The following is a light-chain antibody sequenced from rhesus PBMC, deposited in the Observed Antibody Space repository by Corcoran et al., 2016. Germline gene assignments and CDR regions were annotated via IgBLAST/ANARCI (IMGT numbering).Light chain of an antibody. CDR1: ENVNNY. J-gene: IGKJ4*01. Sequence: DIQMTQSPSSLSASVGDRVTITCRASENVNNYLHWYQQKPGKAPKHLIYAAFTLQSGVPSRFSGGGSGTDYTFTISSLQPEDVATYYCQHSYGTPPTFGGGTKVEIK. V-gene: IGKV1-74*01. CDR2: AAF. CDR3: QHSYGTPPT.